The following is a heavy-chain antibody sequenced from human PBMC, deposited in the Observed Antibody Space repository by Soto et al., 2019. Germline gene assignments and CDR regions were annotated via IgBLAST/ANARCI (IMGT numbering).Heavy chain of an antibody. D-gene: IGHD3-10*01. Sequence: ASVKVSCKASGYTFTSYAMHWVRQAPGQRLEWMGWINAGNGNTKYSQKFQGRVTITRDTSASTAYMELSSLRGEDTAIYYCARLGPYGSETYSFRYNWFDPWGQGTLVTVSS. CDR1: GYTFTSYA. CDR3: ARLGPYGSETYSFRYNWFDP. V-gene: IGHV1-3*01. CDR2: INAGNGNT. J-gene: IGHJ5*02.